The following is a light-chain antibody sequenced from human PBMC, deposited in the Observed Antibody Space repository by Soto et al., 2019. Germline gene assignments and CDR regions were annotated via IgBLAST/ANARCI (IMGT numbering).Light chain of an antibody. Sequence: IVMTQSPATLSVSPGERVTLSCRASQSVSTNLAWYQQKPGQAPRLLIYAAYTRATGIPARFSGSGSETEFTLTIGSLQSEDFAVYYCQQYNNWLYTFGQGTKLEIK. CDR3: QQYNNWLYT. CDR2: AAY. CDR1: QSVSTN. J-gene: IGKJ2*01. V-gene: IGKV3-15*01.